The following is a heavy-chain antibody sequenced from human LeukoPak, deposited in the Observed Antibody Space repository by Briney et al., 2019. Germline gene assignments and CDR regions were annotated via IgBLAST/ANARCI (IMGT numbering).Heavy chain of an antibody. CDR2: ISGSGLTT. D-gene: IGHD3-22*01. CDR1: GFTFSSYA. CDR3: AKDGKYDSSGYFYDGYFDS. J-gene: IGHJ4*02. V-gene: IGHV3-23*01. Sequence: TGGSLRLSCAASGFTFSSYAMSWVRQVPGKGLEWVSGISGSGLTTFSADSLMGRFTISRDNSENTLFLQMNGLRAEDPAIYYCAKDGKYDSSGYFYDGYFDSWGQGTLVTVSS.